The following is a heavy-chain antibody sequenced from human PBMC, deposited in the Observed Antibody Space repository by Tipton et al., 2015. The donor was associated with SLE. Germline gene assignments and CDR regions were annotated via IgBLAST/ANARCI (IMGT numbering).Heavy chain of an antibody. CDR1: GGSISSFY. D-gene: IGHD3-10*01. J-gene: IGHJ5*02. CDR3: ARDGDYYGSGIYYKGWFDP. Sequence: TLSLTCTVSGGSISSFYWSWIRQPPGKGLEWIGCIYHSGSTYYNPSLKSRVTISVDTSKNQFSLKLTSVTAADTAVYFCARDGDYYGSGIYYKGWFDPWGQGTLVTVSS. CDR2: IYHSGST. V-gene: IGHV4-59*12.